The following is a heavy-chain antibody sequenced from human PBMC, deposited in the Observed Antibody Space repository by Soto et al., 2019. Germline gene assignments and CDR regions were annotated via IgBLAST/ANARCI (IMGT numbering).Heavy chain of an antibody. CDR3: AREVTGSGAAFDI. Sequence: QVQVVESGGDLVKPGGSLRLSCAASGFTFSDYYMSWIRQAPGKGLECVSYISGSGGTIYYTDSVKGRFTISRDNAKNSLYLQINTLRAEDTAVYYCAREVTGSGAAFDIWGQGTMVTVSS. J-gene: IGHJ3*02. D-gene: IGHD6-19*01. CDR2: ISGSGGTI. V-gene: IGHV3-11*01. CDR1: GFTFSDYY.